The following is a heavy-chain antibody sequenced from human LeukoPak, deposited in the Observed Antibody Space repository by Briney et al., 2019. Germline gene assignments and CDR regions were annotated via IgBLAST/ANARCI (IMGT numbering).Heavy chain of an antibody. CDR3: ARDLSREQQSTHFDY. CDR1: GYTLTSYY. Sequence: ASVKVSCKASGYTLTSYYMHWVRQAPGQGLEWMGIINPSGGSTSYAQKFQGRVTMTRDMSTSTVYMELSSLRSEDTAVYYCARDLSREQQSTHFDYWGQGTLVTVSS. CDR2: INPSGGST. D-gene: IGHD6-13*01. J-gene: IGHJ4*02. V-gene: IGHV1-46*01.